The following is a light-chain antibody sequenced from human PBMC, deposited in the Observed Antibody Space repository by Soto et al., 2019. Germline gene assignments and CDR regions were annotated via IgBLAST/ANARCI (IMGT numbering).Light chain of an antibody. CDR3: QQYGSSPRLT. V-gene: IGKV3D-20*01. Sequence: EIVLTQSPATLSLSPGERATLSCGASQSVGSSYLAWYQQKPGLAPRLLIYDASSRATGIPDRFSGSGSGTDFTLTISRLEPEDFAVYYCQQYGSSPRLTFGGGTKVEIK. CDR2: DAS. CDR1: QSVGSSY. J-gene: IGKJ4*01.